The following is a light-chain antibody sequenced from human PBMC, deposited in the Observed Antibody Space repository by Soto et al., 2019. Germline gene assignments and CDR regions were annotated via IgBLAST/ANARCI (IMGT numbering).Light chain of an antibody. V-gene: IGLV2-14*01. CDR1: SSDVGGYNY. CDR2: EVS. Sequence: QSALTQPASVSGSPGQSITISCTGTSSDVGGYNYVSWYQQHPGKAPKLMIYEVSNRPSGVSNRFSGSKSGNTASLTISGLPAEDEADYYCSSYTSSSTLGVFGTGTKLTAL. CDR3: SSYTSSSTLGV. J-gene: IGLJ1*01.